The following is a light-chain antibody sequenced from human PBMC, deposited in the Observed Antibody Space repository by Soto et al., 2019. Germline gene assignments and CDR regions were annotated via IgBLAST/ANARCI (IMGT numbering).Light chain of an antibody. J-gene: IGKJ4*01. CDR3: QQRSSTVLT. CDR1: QSISSY. Sequence: DIQMTQSPSSLSASVGDRVTITCRASQSISSYLNWYQQKPGKAPKLLIYAASSLQGGVPSRFSGSGSVTDFHLSISSLQREDCAIYYCQQRSSTVLTLGGGTKVEIK. V-gene: IGKV1-39*01. CDR2: AAS.